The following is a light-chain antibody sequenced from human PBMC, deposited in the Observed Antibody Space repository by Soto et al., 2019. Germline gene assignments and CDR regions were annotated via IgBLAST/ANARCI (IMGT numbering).Light chain of an antibody. J-gene: IGKJ2*01. CDR1: QSVTNW. Sequence: EIQMTQSPSTLSVSVGDRVTITCRASQSVTNWLAWYQQKPGKAPNLLIYDASRLQSGIPSRFSGSGSGTEFTLTISSLQPDDFATYYCQQYTAYPYTFGRGTKLEIK. V-gene: IGKV1-5*01. CDR3: QQYTAYPYT. CDR2: DAS.